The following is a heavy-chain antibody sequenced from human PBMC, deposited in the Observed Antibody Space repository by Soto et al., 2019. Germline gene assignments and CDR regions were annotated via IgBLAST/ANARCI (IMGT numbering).Heavy chain of an antibody. D-gene: IGHD2-15*01. CDR1: GFTFSDYY. J-gene: IGHJ4*02. V-gene: IGHV3-11*01. CDR2: ISNSDYTT. CDR3: ASGKWSLDY. Sequence: QVQLVESGGGLVKPGGSLRLSCVASGFTFSDYYMGWIRQAPGKGLEWVSYISNSDYTTYYADSVKGRFTISRDNAKNSLYLQLNGLRVEDTAVYYCASGKWSLDYWGQGTLVTASS.